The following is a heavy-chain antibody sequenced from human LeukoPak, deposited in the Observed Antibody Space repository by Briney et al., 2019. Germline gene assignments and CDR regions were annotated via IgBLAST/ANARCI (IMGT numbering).Heavy chain of an antibody. CDR1: GGSISSHY. V-gene: IGHV4-59*11. CDR2: IYYSGTT. CDR3: ARLLNNDNSGDPDTFDM. D-gene: IGHD3-22*01. J-gene: IGHJ3*02. Sequence: SETLSLTCTVSGGSISSHYWSWIRQSPEGGLEWIGFIYYSGTTRYNPSLRGRVTMSVDTSKNRFSLKLTSVTAADTAVYYCARLLNNDNSGDPDTFDMWGQGTMVTVSS.